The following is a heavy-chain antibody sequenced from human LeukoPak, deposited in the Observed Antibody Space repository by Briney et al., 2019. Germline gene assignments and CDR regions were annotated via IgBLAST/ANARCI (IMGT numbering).Heavy chain of an antibody. CDR2: IYPDDSDT. J-gene: IGHJ4*02. Sequence: GESLKISCEVCGYRFSTYWIGWVRQMRAKGLEWMGIIYPDDSDTKYSPSFQGQVTISADKSTKTAYLQWTSLKASDTAMYYCASSQTDISRWGYFDFWGRGTLVTVSS. CDR3: ASSQTDISRWGYFDF. CDR1: GYRFSTYW. D-gene: IGHD5-24*01. V-gene: IGHV5-51*01.